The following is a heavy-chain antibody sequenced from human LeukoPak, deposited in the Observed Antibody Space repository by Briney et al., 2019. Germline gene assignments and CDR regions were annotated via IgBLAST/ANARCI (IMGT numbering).Heavy chain of an antibody. V-gene: IGHV4-34*01. Sequence: SETLSLTCSVNGGSSSGYYWSWIRQAPGKGLEWIGDINSVGSVDYNPSLKSRVTISLDQSRNIFSLNLTSVTAADTAVYYCARDYGVIYFYYGMDVWGQGTTVTVSS. D-gene: IGHD4-17*01. CDR3: ARDYGVIYFYYGMDV. CDR2: INSVGSV. J-gene: IGHJ6*02. CDR1: GGSSSGYY.